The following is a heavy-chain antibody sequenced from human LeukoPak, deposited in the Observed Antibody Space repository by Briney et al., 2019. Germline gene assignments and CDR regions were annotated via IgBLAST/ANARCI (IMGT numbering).Heavy chain of an antibody. CDR3: ARVAGYNYGYNYFDY. D-gene: IGHD5-18*01. V-gene: IGHV4-59*01. Sequence: SETLSLTCTVSGGSISSYYWSWIRQPPGKGLEWIGYIYYSGSTNHNPSLKSRVTISVDTSKNQFSLKLSSVTAADTAVYYCARVAGYNYGYNYFDYWGQGTLVTVSS. J-gene: IGHJ4*02. CDR1: GGSISSYY. CDR2: IYYSGST.